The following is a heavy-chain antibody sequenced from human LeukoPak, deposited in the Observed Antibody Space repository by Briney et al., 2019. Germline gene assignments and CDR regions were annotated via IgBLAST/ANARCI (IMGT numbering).Heavy chain of an antibody. CDR1: GFTFSSYG. Sequence: GGSLRLSCAASGFTFSSYGMHWVRQAPGKGLEWVAVIWYDGSNEYYADSVKGRFTISRDNSKNTLYLQMNSLRAEDTAVYYCARGDNYDSSGPPYDYWGQGTLVTVSS. CDR3: ARGDNYDSSGPPYDY. J-gene: IGHJ4*02. CDR2: IWYDGSNE. D-gene: IGHD3-22*01. V-gene: IGHV3-33*01.